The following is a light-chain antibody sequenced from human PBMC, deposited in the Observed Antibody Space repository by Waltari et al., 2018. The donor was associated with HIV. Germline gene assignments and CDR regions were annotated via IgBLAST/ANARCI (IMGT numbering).Light chain of an antibody. CDR3: QQYYSTPT. CDR2: ESS. J-gene: IGKJ5*01. V-gene: IGKV4-1*01. Sequence: DIVLTQSPETLSVSMGERAAIHCKYGESVLSSSNNVNYFAWYLQRPGQTPTLLFSESSSRSSGVPARFTSSGSRTDFTLTIDDLQADDVAVYFCQQYYSTPTFGRGTQLV. CDR1: ESVLSSSNNVNY.